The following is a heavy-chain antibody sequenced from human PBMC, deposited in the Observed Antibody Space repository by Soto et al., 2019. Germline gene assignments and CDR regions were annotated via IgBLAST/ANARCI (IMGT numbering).Heavy chain of an antibody. CDR3: ARGNYYDLYYFDY. V-gene: IGHV4-39*01. Sequence: PSETLSLTCTVSGGSISSSSYYWGWIRQPPGKGLEWIGSIYYSGSPYYNPSLKSRVTISADTSKNQFSLKLSSVTAADTAVYYCARGNYYDLYYFDYWGQGTLVTVSS. D-gene: IGHD3-22*01. CDR2: IYYSGSP. CDR1: GGSISSSSYY. J-gene: IGHJ4*02.